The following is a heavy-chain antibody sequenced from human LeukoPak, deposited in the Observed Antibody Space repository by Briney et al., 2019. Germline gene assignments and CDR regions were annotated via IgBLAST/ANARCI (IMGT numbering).Heavy chain of an antibody. CDR1: GYSISSGYY. CDR2: IYHSGST. V-gene: IGHV4-38-2*02. Sequence: SETLSLTCTVSGYSISSGYYWGWIRQPPGKGLGWIGSIYHSGSTYYNPSLKSRVTISVDTSKNQFSLKLSSVTAADTAVYYCARYGDYPYHLDYWGQGTLVTVSS. J-gene: IGHJ4*02. CDR3: ARYGDYPYHLDY. D-gene: IGHD4-17*01.